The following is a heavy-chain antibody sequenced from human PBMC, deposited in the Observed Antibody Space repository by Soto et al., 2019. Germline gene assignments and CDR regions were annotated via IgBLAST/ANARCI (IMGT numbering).Heavy chain of an antibody. D-gene: IGHD6-13*01. CDR1: GASISSYF. J-gene: IGHJ5*02. V-gene: IGHV4-59*08. Sequence: SETLSLTCTVSGASISSYFWSWIRRPPGKGLEWIGYIYYSEGTNYNPSLSSRVTISVDTSKNQFSLKLSSVTAADTAVYYCARQGGGYSSSWYSWFDPWGQGTLVTVSS. CDR2: IYYSEGT. CDR3: ARQGGGYSSSWYSWFDP.